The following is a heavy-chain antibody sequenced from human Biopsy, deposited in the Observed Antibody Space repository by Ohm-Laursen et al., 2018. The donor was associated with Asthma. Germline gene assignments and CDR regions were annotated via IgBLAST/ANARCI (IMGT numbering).Heavy chain of an antibody. CDR1: GWSFRGFY. D-gene: IGHD7-27*01. V-gene: IGHV4-34*12. CDR2: SIHTGQA. Sequence: PSDTLSLTCCVSGWSFRGFYWTWIRQPPGKGLVGIGESIHTGQANINPSLKSRVTISIDTSKRQFSLKMTSVSAADTEIYFCASRPELGNHGVLSAYQALWHGADVWGQGTTVTVSS. CDR3: ASRPELGNHGVLSAYQALWHGADV. J-gene: IGHJ6*02.